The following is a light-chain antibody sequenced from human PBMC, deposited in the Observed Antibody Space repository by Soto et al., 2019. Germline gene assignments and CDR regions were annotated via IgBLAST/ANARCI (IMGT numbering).Light chain of an antibody. CDR2: EVS. Sequence: QSALTQPASVSGSPGQSITISCTGASSDVGAYNYVSWYQQHPGKAPKLMIYEVSNRPSGVSDRFSGSKSGNTASLTISGLQPEDEAHYYCVSYTTSVTLVSGGGTQLTVL. CDR1: SSDVGAYNY. J-gene: IGLJ3*02. CDR3: VSYTTSVTLV. V-gene: IGLV2-14*01.